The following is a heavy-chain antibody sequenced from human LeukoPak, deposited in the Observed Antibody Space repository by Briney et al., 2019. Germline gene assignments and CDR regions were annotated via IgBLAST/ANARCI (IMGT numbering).Heavy chain of an antibody. CDR2: ISSGSSYI. J-gene: IGHJ4*02. Sequence: PGGSLRLSCAASGFTFSSYAMSWVRQAPGKGLEWVSSISSGSSYIYYADSVKGRFTISRDNAKNSLYLQMNSLRAEDTAVYYCARVFFGYYGVDYRGQGTLVTVSS. CDR1: GFTFSSYA. D-gene: IGHD3-10*01. V-gene: IGHV3-21*01. CDR3: ARVFFGYYGVDY.